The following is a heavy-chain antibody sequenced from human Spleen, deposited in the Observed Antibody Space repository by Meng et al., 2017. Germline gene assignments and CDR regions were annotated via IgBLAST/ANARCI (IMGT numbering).Heavy chain of an antibody. D-gene: IGHD3-16*01. CDR2: IIPILGIT. J-gene: IGHJ4*02. V-gene: IGHV1-69*09. CDR3: SRGTSLGSQDF. Sequence: QVQLVQSGAEVKKPGAPVKVSCKASGATFSSYTINWVRLAPGQGLEWMGRIIPILGITNYAQKFQGRFTITAEKSTSTIDMDLSSLRSEDTAIYYCSRGTSLGSQDFWGQGTLVTVSS. CDR1: GATFSSYT.